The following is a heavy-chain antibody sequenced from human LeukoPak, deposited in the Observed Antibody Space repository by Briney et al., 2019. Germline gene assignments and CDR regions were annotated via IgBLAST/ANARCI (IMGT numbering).Heavy chain of an antibody. Sequence: ASVKVSCKASGYTFTGYYMHWVRQAPGQGLEWMGWINPNSGGTNYAQKFQGRVTMTRDTSISTAYMELSRLRSDDTAVYYCARGPLTAVNYYYYDMDAWGQGTTVTVSS. CDR3: ARGPLTAVNYYYYDMDA. V-gene: IGHV1-2*02. D-gene: IGHD5-18*01. CDR1: GYTFTGYY. CDR2: INPNSGGT. J-gene: IGHJ6*02.